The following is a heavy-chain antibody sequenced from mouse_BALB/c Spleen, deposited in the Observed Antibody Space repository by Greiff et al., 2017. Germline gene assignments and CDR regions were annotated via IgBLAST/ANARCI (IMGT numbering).Heavy chain of an antibody. J-gene: IGHJ3*01. CDR3: TRSEDSWFAY. CDR1: GYTFTSYY. Sequence: VQLVESGAELVKPGASVKLSCKASGYTFTSYYMYWVKQRPGQGLEWIGEINPSNGGTNFNEKFKSKATLTVDKSSSTAYMQLSSLTSEGSAVYYCTRSEDSWFAYWGQGTLVTVSA. V-gene: IGHV1S81*02. CDR2: INPSNGGT.